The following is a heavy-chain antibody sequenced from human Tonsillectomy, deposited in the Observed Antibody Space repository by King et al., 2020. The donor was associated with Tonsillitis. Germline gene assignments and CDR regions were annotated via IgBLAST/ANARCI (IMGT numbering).Heavy chain of an antibody. V-gene: IGHV4-31*03. D-gene: IGHD7-27*01. CDR2: NYYSGST. J-gene: IGHJ4*02. CDR3: ASHSGTGGRLHYFDY. CDR1: GGSISSGGYY. Sequence: LQLQESGPGLVKPSQTLSLTCTVSGGSISSGGYYWSWIRQHPGKGLEWIGYNYYSGSTYYNPSLKSRVTISVDTSKNQFSLKLSSVTAADTAVYYCASHSGTGGRLHYFDYWGQGTLVTVSS.